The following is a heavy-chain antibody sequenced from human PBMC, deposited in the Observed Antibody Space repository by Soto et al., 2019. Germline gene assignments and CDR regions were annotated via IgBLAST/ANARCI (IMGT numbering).Heavy chain of an antibody. D-gene: IGHD3-10*01. J-gene: IGHJ4*02. CDR2: INWNGGST. CDR1: GFTFDDYG. Sequence: GGSLRLSCAASGFTFDDYGMSWVRQAPGKGLEWVSGINWNGGSTGYADSVKGRFTISRDNAKNSLYLQMNSLRAEDTALYHCARDRANYGSGSYYKDYWGQGTLVTVSS. V-gene: IGHV3-20*01. CDR3: ARDRANYGSGSYYKDY.